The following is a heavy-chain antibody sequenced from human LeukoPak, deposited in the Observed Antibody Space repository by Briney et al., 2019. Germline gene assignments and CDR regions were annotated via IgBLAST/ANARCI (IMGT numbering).Heavy chain of an antibody. CDR2: IDYSGST. CDR3: ARLRGDFYWWFAP. Sequence: SETLSLTCTVSGGSISSYYWSWIRQPPGKGLEWIGYIDYSGSTNYNPSLKSRVTISVDTSKNQFSLKLSSVTAADTAVYYCARLRGDFYWWFAPWGQGTLVTVSS. V-gene: IGHV4-59*12. J-gene: IGHJ5*02. D-gene: IGHD2-21*02. CDR1: GGSISSYY.